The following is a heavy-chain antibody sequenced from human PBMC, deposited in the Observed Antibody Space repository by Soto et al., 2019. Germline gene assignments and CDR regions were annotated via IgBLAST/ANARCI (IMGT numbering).Heavy chain of an antibody. V-gene: IGHV4-30-4*01. J-gene: IGHJ5*02. Sequence: QVQLQESGPGLVKPSQTLSLTCTVSGGSISSGDYYWSWIRQPPGKGLEWIGYIYYSGSTYYNPSLKRRITISVDTSKNQFSLELSSLTAADTAVYYCARVLFLAVAGKSEGWFDPWGQGTLVTVSS. CDR3: ARVLFLAVAGKSEGWFDP. CDR1: GGSISSGDYY. CDR2: IYYSGST. D-gene: IGHD6-19*01.